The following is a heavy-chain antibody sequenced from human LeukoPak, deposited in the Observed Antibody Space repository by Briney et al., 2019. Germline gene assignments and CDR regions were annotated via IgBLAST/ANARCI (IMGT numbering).Heavy chain of an antibody. J-gene: IGHJ3*02. CDR2: ISYDGSNK. D-gene: IGHD6-19*01. CDR1: GFTFSSYA. Sequence: GGSLRLSCAASGFTFSSYAMHWVRQAPGKGLEWVAVISYDGSNKYYADSVKGRFTISRDNSKNTLYLQMNSLRAEDTAVYYCARGGQWLVPDAFDIWGQGTMVTVSS. V-gene: IGHV3-30-3*01. CDR3: ARGGQWLVPDAFDI.